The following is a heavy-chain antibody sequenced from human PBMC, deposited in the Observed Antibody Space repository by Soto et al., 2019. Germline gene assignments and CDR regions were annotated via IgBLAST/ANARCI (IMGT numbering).Heavy chain of an antibody. CDR3: ARRVAAAVPMECDY. CDR1: GFTFSSYG. V-gene: IGHV3-33*01. Sequence: QVQLVESGGGVVQPGRSLRLSCAASGFTFSSYGMHWVRQAPGKGLEWVAVIWYDGRNKNYGESVKGRFTISRENSKNTLYRQMNSLRAEDTAVYYCARRVAAAVPMECDYWGDGTLVTVSS. J-gene: IGHJ4*01. D-gene: IGHD6-13*01. CDR2: IWYDGRNK.